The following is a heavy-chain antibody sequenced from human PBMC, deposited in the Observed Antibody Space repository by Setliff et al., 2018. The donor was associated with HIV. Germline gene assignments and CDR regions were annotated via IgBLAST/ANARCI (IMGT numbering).Heavy chain of an antibody. CDR1: GGSFSSYA. J-gene: IGHJ4*02. CDR3: ARSVDRDYGDYVGYFDS. V-gene: IGHV1-69*05. D-gene: IGHD4-17*01. CDR2: LIPLFDTA. Sequence: SVKVSCKASGGSFSSYAIAWVRQAPGQGLEWMGGLIPLFDTADYAQKFQGRVNITTDEFTTTAFLELSGLRSDDTAVYYCARSVDRDYGDYVGYFDSWGQGTVVTVSS.